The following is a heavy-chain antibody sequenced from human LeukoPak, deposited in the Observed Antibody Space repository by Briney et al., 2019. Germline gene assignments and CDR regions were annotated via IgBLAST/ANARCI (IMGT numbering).Heavy chain of an antibody. V-gene: IGHV3-30*01. CDR2: ISYDGSNK. CDR1: GFTFSSYA. CDR3: ARGDFIGLRGGREPATY. Sequence: GGSLRLSCAASGFTFSSYAMHWVRQAPGEGLEWVAVISYDGSNKYYADSVKGRFTISRDNSKNTLYLQMNSLRAEDTAVYYCARGDFIGLRGGREPATYWGQGTLVTVSS. J-gene: IGHJ4*02. D-gene: IGHD3-3*01.